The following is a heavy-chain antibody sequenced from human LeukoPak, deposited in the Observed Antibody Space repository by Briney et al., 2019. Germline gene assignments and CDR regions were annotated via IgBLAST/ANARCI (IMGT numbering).Heavy chain of an antibody. CDR2: ISSSGSTI. D-gene: IGHD3-22*01. CDR1: GFTFSSYE. V-gene: IGHV3-48*03. J-gene: IGHJ4*02. CDR3: ARESVTTLVVKTLDY. Sequence: PGRSLRLSCAASGFTFSSYEMNWVRQAPGKGLEWVSYISSSGSTIYYADSVKGRFTISRDNAKNSLYLQMNSLRAEDTAVYYCARESVTTLVVKTLDYWGQGTLVTVSS.